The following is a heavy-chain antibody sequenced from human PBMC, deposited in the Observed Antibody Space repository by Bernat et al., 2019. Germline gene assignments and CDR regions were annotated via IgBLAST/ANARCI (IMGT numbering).Heavy chain of an antibody. CDR2: ISYDGSNK. Sequence: QVQLVESGGGVVQPGRSLRLSCAASGFTFSSYGMHWVRQAPGKGLEWVAVISYDGSNKYYADSVKGRFTISRDNSKNTLYLQMNSLRAEDTAVYYCAKDKGFGQGAFDIWGQGTMVTVSS. D-gene: IGHD3-16*01. CDR1: GFTFSSYG. CDR3: AKDKGFGQGAFDI. J-gene: IGHJ3*02. V-gene: IGHV3-30*18.